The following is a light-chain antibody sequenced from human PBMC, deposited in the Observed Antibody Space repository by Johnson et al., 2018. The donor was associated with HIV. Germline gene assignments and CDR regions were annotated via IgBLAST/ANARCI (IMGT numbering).Light chain of an antibody. V-gene: IGLV1-51*01. J-gene: IGLJ1*01. Sequence: QSVLTQPPSVSAAPGQKVTISCSGSSSNIGNNYVSWYQQLPGTAPRIVTYDNNKRPSGIPDRFSGSKYGTSGTLAITGLQTGDEADYYCGTWDSSLSAYVFGTGTKVTVL. CDR3: GTWDSSLSAYV. CDR2: DNN. CDR1: SSNIGNNY.